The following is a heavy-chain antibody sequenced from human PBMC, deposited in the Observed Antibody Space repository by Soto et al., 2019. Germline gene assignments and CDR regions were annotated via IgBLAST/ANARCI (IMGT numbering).Heavy chain of an antibody. D-gene: IGHD5-12*01. CDR1: GYGFAGYY. J-gene: IGHJ4*02. CDR3: ARAYTSGYDLLSRYYFDY. CDR2: INPNSGGT. Sequence: GASVKVCWEDSGYGFAGYYMHWVRQANGQGLEWMGWINPNSGGTNYAQKFQGWVTMTRDTSISTAYMELSRLRSDDTAVYYCARAYTSGYDLLSRYYFDYWGQGTLVTVSS. V-gene: IGHV1-2*04.